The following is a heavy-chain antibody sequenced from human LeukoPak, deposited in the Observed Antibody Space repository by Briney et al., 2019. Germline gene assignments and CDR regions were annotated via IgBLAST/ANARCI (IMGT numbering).Heavy chain of an antibody. CDR3: ATRPSSSSRNFDY. CDR2: IEHANPDT. CDR1: GYTFTSYW. Sequence: GEPMKSSCKGSGYTFTSYWNARVRQMPGKGLEWIGIIEHANPDTRNSPYLQGQLTISTDKSITTAYLQWSNLKTSDTAMSYCATRPSSSSRNFDYWGQGTLVTVSS. J-gene: IGHJ4*02. D-gene: IGHD6-6*01. V-gene: IGHV5-51*01.